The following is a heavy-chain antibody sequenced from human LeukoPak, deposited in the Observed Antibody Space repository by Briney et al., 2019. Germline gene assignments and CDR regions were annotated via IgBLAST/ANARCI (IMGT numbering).Heavy chain of an antibody. CDR1: GFTFSSYG. D-gene: IGHD3-10*01. V-gene: IGHV3-30*03. CDR2: ISYDGSNK. J-gene: IGHJ6*02. CDR3: ARANYYYGSGSCYGMDV. Sequence: PGGSLRLSCAASGFTFSSYGMHWVRQAPGKGLEWVAVISYDGSNKYYADSVKGRFTISRDNSKNTLYLQMNSLRAEDTAVYYCARANYYYGSGSCYGMDVWGQGTTVTVSS.